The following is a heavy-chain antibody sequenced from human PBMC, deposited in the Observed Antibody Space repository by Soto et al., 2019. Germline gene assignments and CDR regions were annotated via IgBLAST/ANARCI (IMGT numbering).Heavy chain of an antibody. V-gene: IGHV2-5*01. D-gene: IGHD6-13*01. CDR2: IYWNDEQ. CDR3: APRLPGPSGYDV. Sequence: QITLKESGPTLVKPTQTLTLTCTFSGFSLTSGVVGVGWIRQPPGEALEWLALIYWNDEQYYNPSLRNRLAITRDTSKNQVVLTMTHMDPVDTATYLRAPRLPGPSGYDVWGQGTTVTVSS. CDR1: GFSLTSGVVG. J-gene: IGHJ6*02.